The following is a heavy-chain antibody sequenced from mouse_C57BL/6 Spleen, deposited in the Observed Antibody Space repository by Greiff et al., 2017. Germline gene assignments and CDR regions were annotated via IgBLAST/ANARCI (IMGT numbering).Heavy chain of an antibody. Sequence: VQLQQPGAELVMPGASVKLSCKASGYTFTSYWMHWVKQRPGQGLEWIGEIDPSDSSTNYNKKFKGKSTLTVDKSSSTAYMQLSSLTSEDSAVYYCARHYDYAWFAYWGQGTLVTVSA. CDR2: IDPSDSST. CDR1: GYTFTSYW. V-gene: IGHV1-69*01. J-gene: IGHJ3*01. CDR3: ARHYDYAWFAY. D-gene: IGHD2-4*01.